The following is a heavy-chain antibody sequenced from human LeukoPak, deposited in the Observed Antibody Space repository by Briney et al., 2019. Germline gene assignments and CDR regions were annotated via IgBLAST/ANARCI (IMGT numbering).Heavy chain of an antibody. CDR3: ARADYDCSGGSCYLLFDY. CDR1: GGSFSGYY. CDR2: INHSGST. Sequence: PSETLSLTCAVYGGSFSGYYWSWIRQPPGKGLEWIGEINHSGSTNYNPSLKSRVTISVDTSKNQFSLKLSSVTAADTAVYYCARADYDCSGGSCYLLFDYWGQGTLVTVSS. D-gene: IGHD2-15*01. J-gene: IGHJ4*02. V-gene: IGHV4-34*01.